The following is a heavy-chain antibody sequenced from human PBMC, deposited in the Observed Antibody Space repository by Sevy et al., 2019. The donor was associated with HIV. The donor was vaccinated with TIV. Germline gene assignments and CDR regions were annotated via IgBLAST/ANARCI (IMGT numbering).Heavy chain of an antibody. D-gene: IGHD3-10*01. J-gene: IGHJ6*02. V-gene: IGHV3-30-3*01. CDR3: ARESTGDYYYYGTDV. CDR2: ISYDGSNK. Sequence: GGSLRLSCAASGFTFSSYAMHWVRQAPGKGLEWVAVISYDGSNKYYADSVKGRFTISRDNSKNTLYLQMNSLRAEDTAVYYCARESTGDYYYYGTDVWGQGTTVTVSS. CDR1: GFTFSSYA.